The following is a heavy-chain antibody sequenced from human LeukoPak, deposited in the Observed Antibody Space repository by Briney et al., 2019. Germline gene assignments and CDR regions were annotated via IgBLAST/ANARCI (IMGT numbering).Heavy chain of an antibody. CDR2: ISGSGGST. V-gene: IGHV3-23*01. J-gene: IGHJ4*02. CDR1: GFTFSSYA. D-gene: IGHD3-10*01. CDR3: AKDPAGYYGSGSYYNDFDY. Sequence: GGSLRLSCAASGFTFSSYAMSWVCQAPGKGLEWVSAISGSGGSTYYADSVKGRFTISRDNSKNTLYLQMNSLRAEDTAVYYCAKDPAGYYGSGSYYNDFDYWGQGTLVTVSS.